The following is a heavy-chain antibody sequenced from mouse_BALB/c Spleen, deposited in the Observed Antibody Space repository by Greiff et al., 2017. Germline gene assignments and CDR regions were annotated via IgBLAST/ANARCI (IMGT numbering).Heavy chain of an antibody. Sequence: EVMLVESGGGLVQPGGSRKLSCAASGFTFSSFGMHWVRQAPEKGLEWVAYISSGSSTIYYADTVKGRFTISRDNPKNTLFLQMTSLRSEDTAMYYCARSRYFDYWGQGTTLTVSS. CDR2: ISSGSSTI. J-gene: IGHJ2*01. CDR1: GFTFSSFG. V-gene: IGHV5-17*02. CDR3: ARSRYFDY.